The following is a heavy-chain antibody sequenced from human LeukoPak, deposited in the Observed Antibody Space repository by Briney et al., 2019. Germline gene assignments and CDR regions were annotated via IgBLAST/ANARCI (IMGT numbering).Heavy chain of an antibody. V-gene: IGHV1-69*13. CDR3: ARGGYQSVVRDILTGYYMDV. D-gene: IGHD3-9*01. CDR1: GGTFSSYA. J-gene: IGHJ6*03. Sequence: ASVKVSCKASGGTFSSYAISWVRQAPGQGLEWMGGIIPIFGTANYAQKFQGRVTITSDESTSTAYMELSSLRSEDTAVYYCARGGYQSVVRDILTGYYMDVWGKGTTVTVSS. CDR2: IIPIFGTA.